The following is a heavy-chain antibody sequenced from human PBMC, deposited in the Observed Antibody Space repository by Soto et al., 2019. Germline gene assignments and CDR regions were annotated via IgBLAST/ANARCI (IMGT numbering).Heavy chain of an antibody. CDR1: GFTFSSYW. CDR3: ARGSFWHTYYLYDF. J-gene: IGHJ4*02. CDR2: IKEDGSEK. V-gene: IGHV3-7*01. D-gene: IGHD3-10*01. Sequence: EVQLVESGGGLVQPGGSLRLSCAASGFTFSSYWMSWVRQAPGKGLEWVANIKEDGSEKYYVDSVKGRFTISRDNAENSLYLQMNSLRAEDTAVYSCARGSFWHTYYLYDFWGQGTPVTVSS.